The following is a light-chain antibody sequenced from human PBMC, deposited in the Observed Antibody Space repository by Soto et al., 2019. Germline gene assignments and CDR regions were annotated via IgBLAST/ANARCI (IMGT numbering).Light chain of an antibody. CDR1: QSVGSSH. CDR3: QQYGSAPLT. Sequence: EIVLTQSPGTLSLSPGERATLSCRASQSVGSSHLAWYQQKPGQAPRLLIYGASSRATGIPDRFSGSGSGTDFTLTIGRLEPEDFAVYYCQQYGSAPLTFGQGTNVDIK. CDR2: GAS. V-gene: IGKV3-20*01. J-gene: IGKJ1*01.